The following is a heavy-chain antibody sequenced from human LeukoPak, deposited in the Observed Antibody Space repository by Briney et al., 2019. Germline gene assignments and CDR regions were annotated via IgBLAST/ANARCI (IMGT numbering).Heavy chain of an antibody. J-gene: IGHJ4*02. Sequence: GGSLRLSCAASGFTFSDYAVSWVRQAPGKGLEWVANIKQDGGEKYYVDSVKGRFTISRDDAKTSVYLQMNSLRAEDTAVYYCARNKGWELPAELDSWGQGTLVTVSS. V-gene: IGHV3-7*01. D-gene: IGHD2-15*01. CDR1: GFTFSDYA. CDR2: IKQDGGEK. CDR3: ARNKGWELPAELDS.